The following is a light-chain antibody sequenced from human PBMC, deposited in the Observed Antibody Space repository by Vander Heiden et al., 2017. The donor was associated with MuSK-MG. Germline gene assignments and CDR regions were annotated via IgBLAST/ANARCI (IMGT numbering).Light chain of an antibody. CDR2: GAS. Sequence: EIVMTQSPATLSVSPGERATLSCRASQSVSSNLAWYQQKPGQAPRLLIYGASTRATGIPARFSGSGSGTEFTLTISSLQSEDFAVYYWQQDNNSPSFGHGTKVDIK. J-gene: IGKJ3*01. V-gene: IGKV3-15*01. CDR3: QQDNNSPS. CDR1: QSVSSN.